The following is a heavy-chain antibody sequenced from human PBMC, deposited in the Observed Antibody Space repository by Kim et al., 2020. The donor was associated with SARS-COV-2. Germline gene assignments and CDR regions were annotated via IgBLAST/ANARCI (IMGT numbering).Heavy chain of an antibody. CDR2: INHSGST. Sequence: SETLSLTCAVYGGSFSGYYWSWIRQPPGKGLEWIGEINHSGSTNYNPSLKSRVTISVDTSKNQFSLKLSSVTAADTAVYYCARVPRYGDYSFDYWGQGTLVTVSS. V-gene: IGHV4-34*01. CDR3: ARVPRYGDYSFDY. J-gene: IGHJ4*02. CDR1: GGSFSGYY. D-gene: IGHD4-17*01.